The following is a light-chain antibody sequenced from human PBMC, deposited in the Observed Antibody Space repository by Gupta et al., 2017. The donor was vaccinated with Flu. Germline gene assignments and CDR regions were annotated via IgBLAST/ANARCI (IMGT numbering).Light chain of an antibody. CDR2: GVT. Sequence: VTISCTGTSSDVGDYNYVSWYQQHPGKAPKLMIYGVTKRPSGVPDRFSGSKSGNTASLTISGLQTEEEADYYCCSYAGSYTWVFGGGTKLTVL. V-gene: IGLV2-11*01. J-gene: IGLJ3*02. CDR1: SSDVGDYNY. CDR3: CSYAGSYTWV.